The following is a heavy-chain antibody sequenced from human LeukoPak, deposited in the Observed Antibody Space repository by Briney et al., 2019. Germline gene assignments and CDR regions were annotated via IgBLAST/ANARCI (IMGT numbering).Heavy chain of an antibody. Sequence: SETLSLTCTGGSISDYYWSWIRQPPGKGLEWIGYIYFTGSTNYSPSLKSRVTISVDTSKNQLSLKMYSVTAADTAVYYCARMTRGYGAFDVWGQGTMVTVSS. V-gene: IGHV4-59*01. CDR1: GSISDYY. CDR2: IYFTGST. CDR3: ARMTRGYGAFDV. J-gene: IGHJ3*01. D-gene: IGHD5-18*01.